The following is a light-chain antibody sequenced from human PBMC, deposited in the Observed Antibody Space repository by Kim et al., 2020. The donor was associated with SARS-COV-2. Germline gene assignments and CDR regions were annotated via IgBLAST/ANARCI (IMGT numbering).Light chain of an antibody. CDR2: EDN. Sequence: GKSVTISCTRSSGSIASNYVQWYQQRPGSSPTTVIYEDNQSPSGVPDRFSGSIDSSSNSASLTISGLKTEDEADYCCQSYDSSNWVFGGGTQLTVL. J-gene: IGLJ3*02. V-gene: IGLV6-57*01. CDR1: SGSIASNY. CDR3: QSYDSSNWV.